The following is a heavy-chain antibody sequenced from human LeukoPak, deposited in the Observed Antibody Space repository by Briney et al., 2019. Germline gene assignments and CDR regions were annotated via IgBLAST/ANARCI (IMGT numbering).Heavy chain of an antibody. D-gene: IGHD3-22*01. J-gene: IGHJ1*01. V-gene: IGHV4-39*01. CDR2: IYYSGIT. CDR1: GDSVSRSDSY. CDR3: ARRRYYDGSGYLE. Sequence: KPSETLSLTCSVSGDSVSRSDSYWDWIRQPPGKGLEWIGTIYYSGITYYSPSLKSRVTMSVDPSNNQFSLNLRSVTAADTALYYCARRRYYDGSGYLEWGQGTLLSVSS.